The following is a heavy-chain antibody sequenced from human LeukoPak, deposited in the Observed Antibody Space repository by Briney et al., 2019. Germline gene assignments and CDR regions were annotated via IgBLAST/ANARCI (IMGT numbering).Heavy chain of an antibody. D-gene: IGHD6-19*01. CDR1: GFIFSDYA. CDR3: AKRSESSAWLFDY. V-gene: IGHV3-30*18. CDR2: ISYDGSNK. J-gene: IGHJ4*02. Sequence: GGSLRLSCAASGFIFSDYAMHWVRQAPGKGLEWVAAISYDGSNKNYADSVKGRFTISRDNSKNTLYLQMNSLRAEDTAVYYCAKRSESSAWLFDYWGQGTLVTVSS.